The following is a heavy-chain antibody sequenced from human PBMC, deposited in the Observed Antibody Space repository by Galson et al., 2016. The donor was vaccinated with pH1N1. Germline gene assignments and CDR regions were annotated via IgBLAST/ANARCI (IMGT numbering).Heavy chain of an antibody. CDR3: AKVGGFYYGTFDY. CDR2: ISSSTAYI. J-gene: IGHJ4*02. D-gene: IGHD1-26*01. Sequence: SLRLSCAASGFTFSTYSMNWVRQAPGKGLEWVASISSSTAYIDYAGSVRGRFTISRDNAKNSLFLQMNSLRAEDTALYYCAKVGGFYYGTFDYWGQGTLVTVSS. V-gene: IGHV3-21*04. CDR1: GFTFSTYS.